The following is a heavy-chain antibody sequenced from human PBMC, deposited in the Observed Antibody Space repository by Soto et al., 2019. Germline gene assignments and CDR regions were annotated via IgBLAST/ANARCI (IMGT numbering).Heavy chain of an antibody. V-gene: IGHV3-48*03. D-gene: IGHD2-8*02. CDR3: VKEYCTGGTCFDAFDL. CDR2: ISDGGTTI. CDR1: GFIFSDYE. J-gene: IGHJ3*01. Sequence: EAELVESGGGLVQPGGSLTLSCAASGFIFSDYEVDWVRQAPRRGPEWISYISDGGTTIYYAASVKGRFTISRDDAKKSLYLHMNNLRVDDTAIYFSVKEYCTGGTCFDAFDLWGQGTVVTVSS.